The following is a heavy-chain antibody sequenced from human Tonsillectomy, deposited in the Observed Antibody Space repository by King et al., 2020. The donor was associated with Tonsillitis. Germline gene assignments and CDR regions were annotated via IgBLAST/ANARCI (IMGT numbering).Heavy chain of an antibody. CDR3: AKGLYYYGSGTYYRRRDAFDI. D-gene: IGHD3-10*01. V-gene: IGHV3-30*18. J-gene: IGHJ3*02. Sequence: VQLVESGGGVVQPGRSLRLSCAASGFTFRGFGMYWVRQAPGKGLEWVSFISFDGSNTDYADSVKGRFTISRDSSNNTLYLQMESLRAEDTAVYYCAKGLYYYGSGTYYRRRDAFDIWGQGTMVTVSS. CDR1: GFTFRGFG. CDR2: ISFDGSNT.